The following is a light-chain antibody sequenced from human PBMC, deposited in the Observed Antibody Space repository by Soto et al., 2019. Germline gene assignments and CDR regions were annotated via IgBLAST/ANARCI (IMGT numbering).Light chain of an antibody. Sequence: DIQMTQSPSTLSASVGDRVTITFRASQNVENYLAWYQQKPGKAPKLLIYDASRLQSGVPSRFSGSGSGTEFTLIISSLQPDDFATYYCQQYNTYWTFGQGTKVDI. V-gene: IGKV1-5*01. J-gene: IGKJ1*01. CDR2: DAS. CDR3: QQYNTYWT. CDR1: QNVENY.